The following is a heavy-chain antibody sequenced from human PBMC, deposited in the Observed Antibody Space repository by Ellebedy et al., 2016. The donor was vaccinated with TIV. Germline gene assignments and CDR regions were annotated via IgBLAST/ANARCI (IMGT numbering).Heavy chain of an antibody. CDR3: ARMRSSGYLDY. V-gene: IGHV4-59*13. CDR2: ISHSGRT. D-gene: IGHD3-22*01. CDR1: GGSISRYF. J-gene: IGHJ4*02. Sequence: SETLSLXXTVSGGSISRYFWGWIRQPPGEGLDCIGYISHSGRTNYSPSLKSRLTISSDTSKNQFSLQLRSVTAADTALYYCARMRSSGYLDYWGQGILVTVSS.